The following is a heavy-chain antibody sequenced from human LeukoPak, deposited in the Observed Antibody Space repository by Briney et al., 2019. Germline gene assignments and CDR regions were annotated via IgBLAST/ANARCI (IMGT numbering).Heavy chain of an antibody. CDR2: INPNSGGT. CDR3: TRGQAGEQWPDYYNMDV. V-gene: IGHV1-2*02. Sequence: ASVKVSCKASGYTFTDYYMHWVRQAPGQGLEWMGWINPNSGGTNYAQKFQGRVTMTRDTSISTAYMELSSLRSDDTAIYYCTRGQAGEQWPDYYNMDVWGQGTTVTVSS. J-gene: IGHJ6*02. D-gene: IGHD6-19*01. CDR1: GYTFTDYY.